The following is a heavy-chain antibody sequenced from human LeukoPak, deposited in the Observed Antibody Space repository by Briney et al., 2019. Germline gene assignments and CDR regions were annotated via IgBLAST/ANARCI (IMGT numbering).Heavy chain of an antibody. D-gene: IGHD1-26*01. CDR1: GYTFTGYY. J-gene: IGHJ5*02. V-gene: IGHV1-2*02. Sequence: ASVKVSCKASGYTFTGYYMHWVRQAPGQGLEWMGWINPNSGGTNYAQKFQGRVTMTRDTSISTAYMELGRLRSDDTAVYYCARVGSYAAYNWFDPWGQGTLVTVSS. CDR3: ARVGSYAAYNWFDP. CDR2: INPNSGGT.